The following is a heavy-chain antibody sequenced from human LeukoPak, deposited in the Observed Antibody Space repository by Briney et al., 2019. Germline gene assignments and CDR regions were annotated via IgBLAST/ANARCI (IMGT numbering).Heavy chain of an antibody. J-gene: IGHJ3*02. CDR2: ISSSSSYI. CDR3: ARSTMVRGVIRGAAFDI. D-gene: IGHD3-10*01. CDR1: GFTFSSYS. V-gene: IGHV3-21*01. Sequence: GGSLRLSCAASGFTFSSYSMNWVRQAPGKGLESVASISSSSSYIYYADSVKGRFTISRDNAKNSLYLQMNSLRAKDTVVYYCARSTMVRGVIRGAAFDIWGQGTMLTVSS.